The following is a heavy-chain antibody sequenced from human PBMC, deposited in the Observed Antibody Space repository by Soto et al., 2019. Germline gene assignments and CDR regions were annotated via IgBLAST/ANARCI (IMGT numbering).Heavy chain of an antibody. D-gene: IGHD1-26*01. J-gene: IGHJ4*02. CDR2: IYPGNSNI. Sequence: GESLKISWKGSGYTXTTYWIGWGRQLPGKGLEWMGIIYPGNSNIKYGPSFQGQVAISADKSIITAYLQWTSLEASDSGIYYCARLGPLGITIDYWGQGVLVTVSS. CDR3: ARLGPLGITIDY. V-gene: IGHV5-51*01. CDR1: GYTXTTYW.